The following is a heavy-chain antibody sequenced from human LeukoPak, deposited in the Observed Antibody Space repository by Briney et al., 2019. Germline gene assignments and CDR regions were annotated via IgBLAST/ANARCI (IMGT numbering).Heavy chain of an antibody. CDR1: GYTFTSYG. V-gene: IGHV1-69*13. CDR3: ARAAGYYDNPAAFDI. Sequence: WASVKVSCKASGYTFTSYGISRVRQAPGQGLEWMGGIIPIFGTANYAQKSQGRVTITADESTSTAYMELSSLRSEDTAVYYCARAAGYYDNPAAFDIWGQGTMVTVSS. CDR2: IIPIFGTA. D-gene: IGHD3-22*01. J-gene: IGHJ3*02.